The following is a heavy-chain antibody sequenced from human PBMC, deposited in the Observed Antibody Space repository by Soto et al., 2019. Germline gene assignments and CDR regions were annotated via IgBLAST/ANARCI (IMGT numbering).Heavy chain of an antibody. CDR1: GGSISSNNW. CDR2: IYHSGRT. J-gene: IGHJ4*02. Sequence: QVHLQESGPGRVKHSGTLCLTCAVSGGSISSNNWWSWVRQPPGEGLEWIGEIYHSGRTNYSPSLKSRVTMSVDKSKNQFSLNLSSVTAADTAVYYCVRHGGWYFDYWGQGTLVTV. V-gene: IGHV4-4*02. CDR3: VRHGGWYFDY. D-gene: IGHD6-19*01.